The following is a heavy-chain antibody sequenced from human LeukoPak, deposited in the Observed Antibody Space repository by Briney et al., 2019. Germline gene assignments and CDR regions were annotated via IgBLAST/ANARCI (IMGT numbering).Heavy chain of an antibody. CDR1: GFTFSSYA. D-gene: IGHD3-10*01. CDR3: ASSVWFGDPYSKY. J-gene: IGHJ4*02. V-gene: IGHV3-23*01. CDR2: ISGRGGSI. Sequence: GGSLRLSCAASGFTFSSYAMSWVRQAPGKGLEWVSAISGRGGSIYYADSVKGRFTISRDNSKNTLYLQMNSLRAEDTAVYYCASSVWFGDPYSKYWGQGTLVTVSS.